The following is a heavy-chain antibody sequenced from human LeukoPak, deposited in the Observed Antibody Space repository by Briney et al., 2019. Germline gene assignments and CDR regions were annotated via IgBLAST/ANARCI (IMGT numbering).Heavy chain of an antibody. CDR3: ARLGSIAAAGTPDY. Sequence: GESLRLSCAASGFTFSDYYMSWIRQAPGKGLEWVSYSSGTSSYTTYADSVQGRFTISRDNAKNSLYLQMNSLRGEDTAVYYCARLGSIAAAGTPDYWGQGTLVTVSS. D-gene: IGHD6-13*01. J-gene: IGHJ4*02. CDR2: SSGTSSYT. V-gene: IGHV3-11*06. CDR1: GFTFSDYY.